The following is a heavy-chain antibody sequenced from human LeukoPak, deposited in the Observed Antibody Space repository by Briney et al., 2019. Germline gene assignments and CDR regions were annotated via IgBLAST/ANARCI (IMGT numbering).Heavy chain of an antibody. CDR2: ISGSAHKI. J-gene: IGHJ4*02. CDR3: AGRLTGYSSGYVH. Sequence: GGSLGLSCVASGITFSNYAVSWVRQAPEKGLDWVSVISGSAHKIRYADSVKGRFTISRDNSENIVYLQMNNLRVEDTAVYYCAGRLTGYSSGYVHWGQGTLVTVSS. D-gene: IGHD5-18*01. V-gene: IGHV3-23*01. CDR1: GITFSNYA.